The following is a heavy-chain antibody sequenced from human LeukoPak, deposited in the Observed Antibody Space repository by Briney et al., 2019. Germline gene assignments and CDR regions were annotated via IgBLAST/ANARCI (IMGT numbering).Heavy chain of an antibody. V-gene: IGHV3-30-3*01. CDR2: ISYVGSNK. D-gene: IGHD4-17*01. CDR1: GFTFSSYT. J-gene: IGHJ4*02. Sequence: GGSLRLSCAAPGFTFSSYTMHWVRQAPGKGLEWVAVISYVGSNKYYADSVKGRFTISRDNSKNTLYLQMNSLRAEDTAVYYCARGDYGDYYWGQGTLVTVSS. CDR3: ARGDYGDYY.